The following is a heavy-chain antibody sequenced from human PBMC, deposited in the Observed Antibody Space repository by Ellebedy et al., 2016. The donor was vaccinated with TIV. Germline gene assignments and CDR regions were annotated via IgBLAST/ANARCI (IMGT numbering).Heavy chain of an antibody. CDR1: GFTFSNYY. V-gene: IGHV3-7*01. CDR3: ARELPGLSMFNYYYYGMDV. D-gene: IGHD3-10*02. CDR2: IHQDGSDK. J-gene: IGHJ6*02. Sequence: PGGSLRLSCAASGFTFSNYYMTWVRQAPGKGLEWVANIHQDGSDKHYVDSVKGRFTISRDKAKNSLYLQMHSLRAEDTAVYYCARELPGLSMFNYYYYGMDVWGQGTTVTVSS.